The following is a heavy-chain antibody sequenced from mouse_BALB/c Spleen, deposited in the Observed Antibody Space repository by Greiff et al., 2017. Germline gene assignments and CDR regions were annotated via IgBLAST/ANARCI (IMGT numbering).Heavy chain of an antibody. CDR3: ARRGGGYYFDY. V-gene: IGHV2-9*02. Sequence: VKVVESGPGLVAPSQSLSITCTVSGFSLTSYGVHWVRQPPGKGLEWLGVIWAGGSTNYNSALMSRLSISKDNSKSQVFLKMNSLQTDDTAMYYCARRGGGYYFDYWGQGTTLTVSS. CDR1: GFSLTSYG. CDR2: IWAGGST. J-gene: IGHJ2*01.